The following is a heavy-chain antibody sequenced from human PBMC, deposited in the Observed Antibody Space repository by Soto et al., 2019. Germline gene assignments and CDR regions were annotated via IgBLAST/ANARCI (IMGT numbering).Heavy chain of an antibody. CDR1: GFTLSSYA. CDR2: ISGGGGGT. J-gene: IGHJ4*02. CDR3: AKIPHGYRDGYFDFDW. Sequence: EVQLLESGGGLVQPGGSLRLSCAASGFTLSSYAMSWVRQAPGKGLEWVSAISGGGGGTYYADSVKGRFTISRDNSRNTLHRQMSSLRAEDTAVYYCAKIPHGYRDGYFDFDWWGQGTLVTVSS. V-gene: IGHV3-23*01. D-gene: IGHD5-18*01.